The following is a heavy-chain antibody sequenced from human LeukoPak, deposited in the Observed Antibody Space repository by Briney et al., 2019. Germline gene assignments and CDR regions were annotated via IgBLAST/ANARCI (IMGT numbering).Heavy chain of an antibody. CDR1: GGSISSSSYY. Sequence: PSETLSLTCTVSGGSISSSSYYWSWIRQPAGKGLEWIGRIYTSGSTNYNPSLKSRVTMSVDTSKNQFSLKLSSVPAADTAVYYCARAPPSLGWFDPWGQGTLVTVSS. CDR3: ARAPPSLGWFDP. CDR2: IYTSGST. J-gene: IGHJ5*02. V-gene: IGHV4-61*02.